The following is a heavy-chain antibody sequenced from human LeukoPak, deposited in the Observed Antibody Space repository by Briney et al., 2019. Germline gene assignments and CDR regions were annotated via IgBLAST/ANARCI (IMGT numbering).Heavy chain of an antibody. CDR2: IDWDDDK. Sequence: ESGPTLVNPTQTLTLTCTFSGFSLSTSGMCVSWIRQPPGKALEWLARIDWDDDKYYSTSLKTRLTISKDTSKNQVVLTMTNMDPVDTATYYCARVSRTTGLYYFDYWGQGTLVTVSS. D-gene: IGHD4-17*01. V-gene: IGHV2-70*11. J-gene: IGHJ4*02. CDR1: GFSLSTSGMC. CDR3: ARVSRTTGLYYFDY.